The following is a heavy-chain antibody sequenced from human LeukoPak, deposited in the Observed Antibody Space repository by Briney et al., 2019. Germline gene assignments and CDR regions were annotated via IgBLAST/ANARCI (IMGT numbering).Heavy chain of an antibody. Sequence: PGGSLRLSCAASGFTFSNYWMHWVRQAPGKGLLWVSRINSAGSSTSYADSVKGRFTISRDNAKNSLFLQMNSLRAEDTAVYFCARATWDPNYYYYMDVWGKGTTVTISS. V-gene: IGHV3-74*01. CDR3: ARATWDPNYYYYMDV. J-gene: IGHJ6*03. D-gene: IGHD1-26*01. CDR2: INSAGSST. CDR1: GFTFSNYW.